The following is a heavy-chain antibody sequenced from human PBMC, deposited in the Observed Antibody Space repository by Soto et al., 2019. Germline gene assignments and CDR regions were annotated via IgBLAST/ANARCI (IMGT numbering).Heavy chain of an antibody. CDR3: ARERWILWFGEPTLGGMDV. J-gene: IGHJ6*02. V-gene: IGHV3-53*02. D-gene: IGHD3-10*01. Sequence: EVQLVETGGGLIQPGGSLRLSCVASGFTVSSNYMSWVRQAPGKGLEWISVIYSGGSTYYADSVKGRFTISRDNSKNTLYLQMNSLRAEDTAVYYCARERWILWFGEPTLGGMDVWGQGTTVTVSS. CDR1: GFTVSSNY. CDR2: IYSGGST.